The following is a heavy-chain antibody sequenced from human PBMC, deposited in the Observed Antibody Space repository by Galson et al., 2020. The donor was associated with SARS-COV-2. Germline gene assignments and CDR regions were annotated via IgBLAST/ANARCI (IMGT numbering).Heavy chain of an antibody. CDR2: IYWNDDK. Sequence: SGPTLVKPTQTLTLTCTFSGFSLSTSGVGVGWIRQPPGKALEWLALIYWNDDKRYSPSLKSRLTITKDTSKNQVVLTMTNMDPVDTATYYCAHGAGLPYDYVWGSYRPGYYCDYWGQGTLVTVSS. V-gene: IGHV2-5*01. CDR1: GFSLSTSGVG. J-gene: IGHJ4*02. CDR3: AHGAGLPYDYVWGSYRPGYYCDY. D-gene: IGHD3-16*02.